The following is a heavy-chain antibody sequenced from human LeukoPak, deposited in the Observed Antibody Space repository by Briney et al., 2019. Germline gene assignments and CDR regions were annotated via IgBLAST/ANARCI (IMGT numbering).Heavy chain of an antibody. CDR2: IHQSGST. J-gene: IGHJ3*02. CDR3: ARVVIVVATEENDAFDI. CDR1: GFSIRSGHY. V-gene: IGHV4-38-2*01. Sequence: SETLSLTCGVSGFSIRSGHYWGWIRQPPGKGLEWIANIHQSGSTYHNPSLRSRVTISVDTYKNQFSLKLSSVTAADTAVYYCARVVIVVATEENDAFDIWGQGGMVIVSS. D-gene: IGHD2-21*02.